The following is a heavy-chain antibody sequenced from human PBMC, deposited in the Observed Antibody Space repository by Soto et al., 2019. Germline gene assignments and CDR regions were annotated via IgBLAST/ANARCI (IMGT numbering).Heavy chain of an antibody. CDR1: GGSFSGYY. J-gene: IGHJ5*02. CDR3: ARVCPPLVRGAGWFDP. CDR2: INHSGST. D-gene: IGHD3-10*01. Sequence: QVQLQQWSAGLLKPSETLSLTCAVYGGSFSGYYWSWIRQPPGKGLEWIGEINHSGSTNYNPSLKSRVTISVDTSKNQFSLKLSSVTAADTAVYYSARVCPPLVRGAGWFDPWGQGTLVTVSS. V-gene: IGHV4-34*01.